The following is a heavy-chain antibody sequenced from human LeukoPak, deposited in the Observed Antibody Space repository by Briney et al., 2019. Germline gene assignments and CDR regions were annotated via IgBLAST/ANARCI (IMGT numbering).Heavy chain of an antibody. J-gene: IGHJ5*02. Sequence: GASVKVSCKASGYTFTSYDINWVRQATGQGLEWMGWMNPNSGNTGYAQKFQGRVTMTRNTSISTACMALSSLRSEDTAVYYCARGRMVRGVTWWFDPWGQGTLVTVSS. V-gene: IGHV1-8*01. CDR3: ARGRMVRGVTWWFDP. CDR1: GYTFTSYD. CDR2: MNPNSGNT. D-gene: IGHD3-10*01.